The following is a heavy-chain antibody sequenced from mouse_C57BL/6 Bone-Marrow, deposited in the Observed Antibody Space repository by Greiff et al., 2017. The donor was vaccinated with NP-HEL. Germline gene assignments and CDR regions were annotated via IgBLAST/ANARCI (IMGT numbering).Heavy chain of an antibody. CDR3: ARRAAPRYFDV. CDR2: IYWDDDK. Sequence: QVTLKVSGPGISQSSQTLSLTCYFSGFSLRTSGMGVSWIRKPSGKGLEWLAHIYWDDDKRNNPSLKSRITISKDTSRNQVFLKITSVDTADTATYYCARRAAPRYFDVWGTGTTVTVSS. V-gene: IGHV8-12*01. CDR1: GFSLRTSGMG. J-gene: IGHJ1*03.